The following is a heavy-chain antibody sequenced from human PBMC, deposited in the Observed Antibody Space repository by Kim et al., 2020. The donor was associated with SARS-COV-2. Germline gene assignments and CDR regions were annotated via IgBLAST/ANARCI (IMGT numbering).Heavy chain of an antibody. CDR3: TYGSSWYGTDF. Sequence: TYCNPSLKSRVILSVDTSKNQFSLKLSSVTAADTALYFCTYGSSWYGTDFWGQGTLVTVSS. V-gene: IGHV4-39*07. D-gene: IGHD6-13*01. J-gene: IGHJ4*02. CDR2: T.